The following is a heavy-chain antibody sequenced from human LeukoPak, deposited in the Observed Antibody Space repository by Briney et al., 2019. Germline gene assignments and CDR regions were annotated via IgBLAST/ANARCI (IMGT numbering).Heavy chain of an antibody. V-gene: IGHV1-18*04. Sequence: ASVKVSCKASGYTFTSYGISWVRQAPGQGLEWMGCISAYNGNTNYAQKLQGRVTMTTDTSTSTAYMELRSLRSDDTAVYDCARDRVVVVPAAMGYFDLWGRGTLVTVSS. CDR3: ARDRVVVVPAAMGYFDL. CDR2: ISAYNGNT. D-gene: IGHD2-2*01. J-gene: IGHJ2*01. CDR1: GYTFTSYG.